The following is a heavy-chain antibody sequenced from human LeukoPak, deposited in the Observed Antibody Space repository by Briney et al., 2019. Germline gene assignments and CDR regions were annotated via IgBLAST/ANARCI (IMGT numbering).Heavy chain of an antibody. D-gene: IGHD6-19*01. J-gene: IGHJ4*02. Sequence: PGGSLRLSCAASGFTFSSYAMTWVRQAPGKGLEWVSGISGSGGSTYYADSVKGRFTISRDNSKNTLYLQMNSLRAEDTAVYYCAASGWYPKYFDYWGQGTLVTVSS. CDR3: AASGWYPKYFDY. CDR1: GFTFSSYA. V-gene: IGHV3-23*01. CDR2: ISGSGGST.